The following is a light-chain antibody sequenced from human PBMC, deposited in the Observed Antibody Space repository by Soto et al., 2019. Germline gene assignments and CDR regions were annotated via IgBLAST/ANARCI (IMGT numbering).Light chain of an antibody. Sequence: AIQMTQAPPSLAASVGDRVTITCRASQAISNNLAWYQHKPGKAPNLLIYAGFSLRSGVPSRFGGSKSGRDFTLTISGLQPEDVGTYYCLQDYVSPWTFGRGTKVEIK. CDR2: AGF. V-gene: IGKV1-6*01. J-gene: IGKJ1*01. CDR3: LQDYVSPWT. CDR1: QAISNN.